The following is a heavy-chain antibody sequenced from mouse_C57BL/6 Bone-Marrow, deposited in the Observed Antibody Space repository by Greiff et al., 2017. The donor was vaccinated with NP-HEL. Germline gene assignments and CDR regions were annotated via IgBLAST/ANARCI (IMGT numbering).Heavy chain of an antibody. CDR3: ARSSAQATGWYFDV. CDR2: IDPSDSYT. J-gene: IGHJ1*03. Sequence: QVHVKQSGAELVRPGTSVKLSCKASGYTFTSYWMHWVKQRPGQGLEWIGVIDPSDSYTNYNQKFKGKATLTVDTSSSTAYMQLSSLTSEDSAVYYCARSSAQATGWYFDVWGTGTTVTVSS. D-gene: IGHD3-2*02. V-gene: IGHV1-59*01. CDR1: GYTFTSYW.